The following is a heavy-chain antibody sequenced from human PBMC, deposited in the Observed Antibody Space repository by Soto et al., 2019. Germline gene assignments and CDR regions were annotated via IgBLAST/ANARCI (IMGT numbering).Heavy chain of an antibody. CDR3: ARGADGDHYGLDV. CDR1: GGTFSSYS. Sequence: QVQLVQSGAEVKKPGSSVKVSCKASGGTFSSYSVSWLRQAPGQGLEWMGRIIPILHITNYAQKFQGRVTITADTSTDTAHMERSSLRSDDTAVYYCARGADGDHYGLDVWGQGTTVTVSS. J-gene: IGHJ6*02. D-gene: IGHD4-17*01. V-gene: IGHV1-69*04. CDR2: IIPILHIT.